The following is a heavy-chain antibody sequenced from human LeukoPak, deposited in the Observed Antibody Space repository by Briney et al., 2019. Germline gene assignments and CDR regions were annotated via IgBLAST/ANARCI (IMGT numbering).Heavy chain of an antibody. D-gene: IGHD3-10*01. CDR2: INHSGST. J-gene: IGHJ4*02. CDR3: ARDVHYSRGPDY. Sequence: SETLSLTCAVYGGSFSGYYWSWIRQPPGKGLEWIGEINHSGSTNYNPSLRSRVTISVDTSKNQFSLKLSSVTAADTAVYYCARDVHYSRGPDYWGQGTLVTVSS. V-gene: IGHV4-34*01. CDR1: GGSFSGYY.